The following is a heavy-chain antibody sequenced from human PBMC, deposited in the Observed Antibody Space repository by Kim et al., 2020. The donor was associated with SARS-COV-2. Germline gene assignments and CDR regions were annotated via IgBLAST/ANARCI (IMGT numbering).Heavy chain of an antibody. V-gene: IGHV3-30*01. CDR3: ARDLAAGSSHFDF. D-gene: IGHD6-13*01. Sequence: YADSVEGRFTVSRGNSKKMVYLHMTSLRVEDTAVYYCARDLAAGSSHFDFWGQGTLVSVSS. J-gene: IGHJ4*02.